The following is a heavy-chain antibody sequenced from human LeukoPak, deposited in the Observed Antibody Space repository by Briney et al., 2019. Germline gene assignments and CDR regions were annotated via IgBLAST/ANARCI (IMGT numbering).Heavy chain of an antibody. CDR3: TRTGSSWPLYYYYYMDV. J-gene: IGHJ6*03. D-gene: IGHD6-13*01. CDR2: VSDSGST. V-gene: IGHV4-59*11. CDR1: GGSISSHY. Sequence: NPSVTLSLTCTVSGGSISSHYWSWIRQPPGKGLEWIGYVSDSGSTNYNPSLKSRVTVSVDTSKDQFSLKLTSVTAADTAVYYCTRTGSSWPLYYYYYMDVWGKGTTVTVSS.